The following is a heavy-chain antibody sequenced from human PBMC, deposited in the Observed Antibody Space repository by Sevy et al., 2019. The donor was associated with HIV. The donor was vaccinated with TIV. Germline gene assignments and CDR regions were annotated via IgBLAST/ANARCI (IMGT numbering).Heavy chain of an antibody. CDR3: AKDAGYNSGWWFDY. V-gene: IGHV3-43*01. CDR1: GFTFDDYT. D-gene: IGHD6-19*01. Sequence: GGSLRLSCAASGFTFDDYTMHWVRQAPGKGLEWVSLISWDGGSKYYADSVKGRLTISRDNYKNSLYLQMNSLRTEDTALYYCAKDAGYNSGWWFDYWGQGTLVTVSS. J-gene: IGHJ4*02. CDR2: ISWDGGSK.